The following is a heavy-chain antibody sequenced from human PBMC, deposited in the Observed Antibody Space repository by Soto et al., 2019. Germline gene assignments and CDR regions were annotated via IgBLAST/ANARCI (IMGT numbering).Heavy chain of an antibody. Sequence: EVQLLDSGGGLVQPGGSLRLSCAASGFTFSSYAMNWVRQAPGTGLEWVSVISGSGGSTYYADSVKGRFTISTDNSKNTLYLQIHSRRAEDTAVYYYGRRGPGTYFDYWGQGTLVTVSS. D-gene: IGHD6-13*01. J-gene: IGHJ4*02. CDR2: ISGSGGST. CDR1: GFTFSSYA. V-gene: IGHV3-23*01. CDR3: GRRGPGTYFDY.